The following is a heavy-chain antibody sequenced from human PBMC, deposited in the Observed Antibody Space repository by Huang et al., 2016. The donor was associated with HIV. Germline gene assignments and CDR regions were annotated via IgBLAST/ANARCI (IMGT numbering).Heavy chain of an antibody. V-gene: IGHV3-30*18. J-gene: IGHJ4*02. CDR1: GFSFSTYG. D-gene: IGHD1-26*01. CDR3: AKDGADEEWDIDY. Sequence: VQLVESGGGVVQPGRSLRLACAASGFSFSTYGLHWVRQAPGKGLGWVAVISYDGSNKYEAHSVKGRFTISRDTSENKVYLQMNSLRHEDTAVYYCAKDGADEEWDIDYWGQGTLVTVSS. CDR2: ISYDGSNK.